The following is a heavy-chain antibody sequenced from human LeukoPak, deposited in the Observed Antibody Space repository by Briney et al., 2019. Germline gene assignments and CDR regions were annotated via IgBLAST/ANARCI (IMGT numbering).Heavy chain of an antibody. Sequence: GGSLRLSCAASGFTFSSYAMNWVRQAPGKGLEWVSSISGSGANTYYADSVKGRFTISRDNSKNTLYLQMNSLRAEDTAVYYCTKPARTDAFDTWGQGTMVTVSS. CDR3: TKPARTDAFDT. D-gene: IGHD1-14*01. CDR2: ISGSGANT. CDR1: GFTFSSYA. V-gene: IGHV3-23*01. J-gene: IGHJ3*02.